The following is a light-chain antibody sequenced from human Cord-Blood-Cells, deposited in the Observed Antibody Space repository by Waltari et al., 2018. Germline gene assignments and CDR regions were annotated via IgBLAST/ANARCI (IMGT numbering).Light chain of an antibody. J-gene: IGKJ1*01. V-gene: IGKV1-5*03. Sequence: DIQMTQSPSTLSASVGDRVTITCRASQSISSWLAWYQQKPGKAPKLLIYKASSLESGVPSRFIGIGSGTEFTLTISSLQPDDFATYDCQQYNSYWTFCQGTKVDIK. CDR3: QQYNSYWT. CDR1: QSISSW. CDR2: KAS.